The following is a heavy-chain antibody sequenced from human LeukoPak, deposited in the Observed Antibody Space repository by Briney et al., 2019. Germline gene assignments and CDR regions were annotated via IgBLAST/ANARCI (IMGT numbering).Heavy chain of an antibody. J-gene: IGHJ4*02. CDR3: AKGSYYDSSGSFYFDY. D-gene: IGHD3-22*01. CDR2: ISGSGDNT. Sequence: GGFLRLSCAASGFTFNSYAMSWVRQAPGKGLEWVSGISGSGDNTYYADSVKGRFTISRDNSKNTLYVQVNSLGTEDTAAYYCAKGSYYDSSGSFYFDYWGQGTLVTVSS. V-gene: IGHV3-23*01. CDR1: GFTFNSYA.